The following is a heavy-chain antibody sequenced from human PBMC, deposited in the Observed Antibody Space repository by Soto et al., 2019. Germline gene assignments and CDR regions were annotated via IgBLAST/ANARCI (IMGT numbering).Heavy chain of an antibody. Sequence: TLSLTCTVSGGSMIAYYWNWMRQPPGKGLQWIGYIYYSGSATYNPSLKSRVTISVDSSKNQFSLKLDSVTPADTAVYYCARVRGTAGKRYFDYWGPGTLVTVSS. D-gene: IGHD6-13*01. CDR3: ARVRGTAGKRYFDY. CDR1: GGSMIAYY. CDR2: IYYSGSA. J-gene: IGHJ4*02. V-gene: IGHV4-59*01.